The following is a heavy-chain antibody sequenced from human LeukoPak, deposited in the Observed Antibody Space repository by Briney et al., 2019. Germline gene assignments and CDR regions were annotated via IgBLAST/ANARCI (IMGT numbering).Heavy chain of an antibody. CDR1: GGTFSSYA. Sequence: GASVKVSCKASGGTFSSYAISWVRQAPGQGLEWMGRINPNSGGTNYAQKFQGRVTMTRDTSISTAYMELSRLRSDDTAVYYCAREGRYSSPSGTFDYWGQGTLVTVSS. CDR2: INPNSGGT. CDR3: AREGRYSSPSGTFDY. V-gene: IGHV1-2*06. J-gene: IGHJ4*02. D-gene: IGHD6-6*01.